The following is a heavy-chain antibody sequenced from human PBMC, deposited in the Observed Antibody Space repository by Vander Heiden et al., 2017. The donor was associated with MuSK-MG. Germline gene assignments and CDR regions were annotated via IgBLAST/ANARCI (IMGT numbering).Heavy chain of an antibody. Sequence: QVHLQESGPGLGQPSGTLSLTCAVSGGSISRSPWWRWVRQAPGNGLGWIGEIYHSGNTNYNPSLKRRLTISVDKSKNQFSQKVSSVTAADTAVYYCARDGSGSGWYEYWGQGTLVTVSS. CDR1: GGSISRSPW. D-gene: IGHD6-19*01. J-gene: IGHJ4*02. CDR2: IYHSGNT. V-gene: IGHV4-4*02. CDR3: ARDGSGSGWYEY.